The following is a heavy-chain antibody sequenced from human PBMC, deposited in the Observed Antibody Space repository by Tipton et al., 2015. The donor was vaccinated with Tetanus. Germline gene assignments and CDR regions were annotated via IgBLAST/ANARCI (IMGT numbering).Heavy chain of an antibody. D-gene: IGHD6-25*01. J-gene: IGHJ6*02. CDR1: GGTFKTYA. CDR3: ARVQEQRIYYYGMDV. V-gene: IGHV1-69*06. CDR2: IFPQFGTS. Sequence: QSGPEVKKPGSSVRVSCKTSGGTFKTYAISWVRQAPGEGLEWMGGIFPQFGTSNYAPKFQDRVTMTADTSTGTVYMELSSLRSDDTAVYYCARVQEQRIYYYGMDVWGQGTTVTVSS.